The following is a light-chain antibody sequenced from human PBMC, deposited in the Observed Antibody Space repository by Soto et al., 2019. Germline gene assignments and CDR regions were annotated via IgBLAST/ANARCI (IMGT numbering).Light chain of an antibody. CDR1: QSISNW. CDR3: QQYNSYSWT. J-gene: IGKJ1*01. Sequence: DIQMTQSPSTLSASVGDRVTITCRASQSISNWLAWYQQRPGKAPKLLIFDASSLESGVPSRFSGSGSGTEFTLTISSLQPDDFETYYCQQYNSYSWTLGQGTKVDIK. V-gene: IGKV1-5*01. CDR2: DAS.